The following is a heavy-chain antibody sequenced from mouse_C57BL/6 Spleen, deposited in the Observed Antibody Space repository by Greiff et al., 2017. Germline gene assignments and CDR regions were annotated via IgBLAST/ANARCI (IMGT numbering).Heavy chain of an antibody. CDR2: IDPEDGET. CDR3: ARRYGYDVEGLDY. D-gene: IGHD2-2*01. CDR1: GFNIKDYY. V-gene: IGHV14-2*01. Sequence: VQLQQSGAELVKPGASVKLSCTASGFNIKDYYMHWVRQRTEQGLEWIGRIDPEDGETKYAPNFEGKATITADKSSNTAYLQLISLTSEDTAVYYCARRYGYDVEGLDYWGQGTTLTVSS. J-gene: IGHJ2*01.